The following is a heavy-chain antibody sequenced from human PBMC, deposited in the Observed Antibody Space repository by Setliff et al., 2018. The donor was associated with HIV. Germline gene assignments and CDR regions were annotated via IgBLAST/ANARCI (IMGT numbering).Heavy chain of an antibody. Sequence: SETLSLTCTVSGDSISSGGYYWSWIRQHPGKGLEWIGYIYYRGSTYYNPSLKSRVTISVDTSKNQFSLRLTSVTAADTAVYCCARDSDDSGFWDAFNIWGQGTMVTVSS. D-gene: IGHD3-22*01. J-gene: IGHJ3*02. V-gene: IGHV4-31*03. CDR1: GDSISSGGYY. CDR3: ARDSDDSGFWDAFNI. CDR2: IYYRGST.